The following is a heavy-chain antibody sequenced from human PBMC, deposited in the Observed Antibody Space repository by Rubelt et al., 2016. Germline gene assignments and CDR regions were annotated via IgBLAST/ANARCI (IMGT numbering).Heavy chain of an antibody. CDR3: ARVGAMDAAFDI. D-gene: IGHD5-18*01. J-gene: IGHJ3*02. CDR2: INHSGST. V-gene: IGHV4-34*01. Sequence: YWSWIRQPPGKGLEWIGEINHSGSTNYNPSLKSRVTISVDTSKNQFSLKLSSVTAADTAVYYCARVGAMDAAFDIWGQGTMVTVSS. CDR1: Y.